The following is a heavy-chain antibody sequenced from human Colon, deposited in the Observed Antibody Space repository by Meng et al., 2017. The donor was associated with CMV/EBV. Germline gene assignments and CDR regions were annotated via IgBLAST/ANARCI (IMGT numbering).Heavy chain of an antibody. Sequence: SGYTFSSYAMHWVRQAPGQRLEWMGWISAGNGDTKYSQKFQGRLTITSDTSASTAYMELSSLRAEDTAIYFCARVPVGTSRYYTSDYWGQGTLVTVSS. CDR3: ARVPVGTSRYYTSDY. CDR1: GYTFSSYA. J-gene: IGHJ4*02. V-gene: IGHV1-3*01. CDR2: ISAGNGDT. D-gene: IGHD3-3*01.